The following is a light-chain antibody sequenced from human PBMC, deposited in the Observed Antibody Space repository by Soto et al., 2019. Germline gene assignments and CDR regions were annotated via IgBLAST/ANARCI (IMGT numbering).Light chain of an antibody. CDR1: SSDIGAYDY. CDR3: FSFTTNSTHV. Sequence: QSALAQPASLSGSPGQSITISCTGTSSDIGAYDYVSWFQQHPGKAPKLMISEVNNRPSGVSNRFSGSKSGNTAYLTISGLQVEDEAEYFCFSFTTNSTHVFATGTKVTVL. J-gene: IGLJ1*01. V-gene: IGLV2-14*01. CDR2: EVN.